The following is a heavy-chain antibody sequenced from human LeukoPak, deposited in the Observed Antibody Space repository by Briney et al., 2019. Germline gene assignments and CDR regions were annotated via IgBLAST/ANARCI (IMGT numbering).Heavy chain of an antibody. Sequence: PSETLSLTCTVSGDSISRYYWSWIRQPPGKGLEWIAYIYNSGSTNYNPSLKSRVTISVDTSKNQFSLKLSSVTAADTAVYYCARAWATDYFDYWGQGALVTVSS. CDR1: GDSISRYY. V-gene: IGHV4-59*01. J-gene: IGHJ4*02. CDR2: IYNSGST. CDR3: ARAWATDYFDY.